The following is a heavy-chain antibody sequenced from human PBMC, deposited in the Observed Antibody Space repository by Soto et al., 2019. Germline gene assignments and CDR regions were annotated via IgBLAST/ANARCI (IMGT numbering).Heavy chain of an antibody. CDR2: ISAYNGNT. V-gene: IGHV1-18*01. CDR3: ARDIRSLSSSGGFEYYFDY. CDR1: GYTFTSYG. J-gene: IGHJ4*02. D-gene: IGHD5-12*01. Sequence: ASVKVSCKASGYTFTSYGISWVRQAPGQGLEWMGWISAYNGNTNYAQKLQGRVTMTTDTSTSTAYMELRSLRSDDTAVYYCARDIRSLSSSGGFEYYFDYWGQGTLVTVSS.